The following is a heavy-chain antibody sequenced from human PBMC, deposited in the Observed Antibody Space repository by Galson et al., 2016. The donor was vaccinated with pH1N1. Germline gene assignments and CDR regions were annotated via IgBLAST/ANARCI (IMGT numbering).Heavy chain of an antibody. CDR3: AKLASYSTSSVASHFDS. D-gene: IGHD6-6*01. Sequence: SLRLSCAASGFTFSDYAMHWVRQAPGKGLEWVAIMSYVGNNKYYADSVKGRFTISRDNSKNTLYLQMNSLRAEDTAVYYCAKLASYSTSSVASHFDSWGQGTLVTVSS. CDR2: MSYVGNNK. CDR1: GFTFSDYA. J-gene: IGHJ4*02. V-gene: IGHV3-30*18.